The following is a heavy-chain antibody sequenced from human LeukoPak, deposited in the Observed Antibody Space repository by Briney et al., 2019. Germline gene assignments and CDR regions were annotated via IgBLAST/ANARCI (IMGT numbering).Heavy chain of an antibody. J-gene: IGHJ4*02. D-gene: IGHD4-17*01. Sequence: GGSLRLSCAASGFTVSSNYMSWVRQAPGKGLEWVSVIYSGGSTCYADSVKGRFTISRDNSKNTLYLQMNSLRAEDTAVYYCAGERRRDGDYRLDYWGQGTLVTVSS. CDR1: GFTVSSNY. CDR3: AGERRRDGDYRLDY. CDR2: IYSGGST. V-gene: IGHV3-66*01.